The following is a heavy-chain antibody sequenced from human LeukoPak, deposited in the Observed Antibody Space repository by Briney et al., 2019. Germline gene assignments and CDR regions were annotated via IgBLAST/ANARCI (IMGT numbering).Heavy chain of an antibody. D-gene: IGHD3-10*02. CDR3: AELGITVIGGV. J-gene: IGHJ6*04. Sequence: GGSLRLSCAASGFTFSDYYMSWIRQAPGKGLEWVSYISSGGRTIYYADSVKGRFTMSRDNAKNSLYLQMNSLRAEDTAVYYCAELGITVIGGVWGKGTTVTISS. V-gene: IGHV3-11*04. CDR2: ISSGGRTI. CDR1: GFTFSDYY.